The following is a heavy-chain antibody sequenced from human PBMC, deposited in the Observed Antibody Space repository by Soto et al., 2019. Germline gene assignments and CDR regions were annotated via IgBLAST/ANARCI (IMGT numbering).Heavy chain of an antibody. V-gene: IGHV4-31*03. CDR2: IYYSGST. D-gene: IGHD2-15*01. Sequence: SETLSLTCTVSGGSISSGGYYWSWIRQHPGKGLEWIGYIYYSGSTYYNPSLKSRVTISVDTSKNQFSLKLSSVTAADTAVYYCARRDASLGYCSGGSCYSDGMDVWGQGTTVTVSS. CDR3: ARRDASLGYCSGGSCYSDGMDV. J-gene: IGHJ6*02. CDR1: GGSISSGGYY.